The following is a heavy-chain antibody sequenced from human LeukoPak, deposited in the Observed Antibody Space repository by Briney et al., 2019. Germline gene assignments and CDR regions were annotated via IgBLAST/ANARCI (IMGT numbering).Heavy chain of an antibody. J-gene: IGHJ5*02. V-gene: IGHV3-7*01. CDR1: GFTFSTYW. CDR2: IRHDGGGK. D-gene: IGHD3-22*01. CDR3: ANGGTYSSGP. Sequence: GGSLRLSCAASGFTFSTYWMSWVRQAPGKGLEWVANIRHDGGGKYYVDSVKGRFTISRDNADNSLFLQMNSLRAEDTAVYYCANGGTYSSGPWGQGTLVTVSS.